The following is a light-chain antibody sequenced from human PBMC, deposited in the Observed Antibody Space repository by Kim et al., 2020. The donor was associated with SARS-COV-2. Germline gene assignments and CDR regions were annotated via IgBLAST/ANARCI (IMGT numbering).Light chain of an antibody. Sequence: VVRQPPATLSLSPGQRATLSCRASQSVATYLAWYQQRPGQAPRLLIYDASKRATGIPARFRGSGSGTDFTLTIGTLEPEDSAVYYCQQRGNFGQGTRLEIK. J-gene: IGKJ5*01. CDR1: QSVATY. CDR2: DAS. CDR3: QQRGN. V-gene: IGKV3-11*01.